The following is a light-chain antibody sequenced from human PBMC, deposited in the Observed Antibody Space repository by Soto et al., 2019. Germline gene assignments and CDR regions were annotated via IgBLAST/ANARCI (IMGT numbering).Light chain of an antibody. CDR2: DAS. CDR1: QSISSW. V-gene: IGKV1-5*01. Sequence: DIQMTQSPSTLSASVGDRVTITCRASQSISSWLAWYQQKPGKAPKLLIYDASSLESGVPSRFSGSGSGTKFPLTTGTLQPDNFATYSGQQYKTRGRFGKGPRVDTK. CDR3: QQYKTRGR. J-gene: IGKJ1*01.